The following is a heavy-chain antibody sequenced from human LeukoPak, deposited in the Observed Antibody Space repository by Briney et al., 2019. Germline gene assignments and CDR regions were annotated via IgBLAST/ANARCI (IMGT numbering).Heavy chain of an antibody. CDR3: AKGRLLPYYFDY. D-gene: IGHD3-22*01. V-gene: IGHV3-53*01. J-gene: IGHJ4*02. CDR1: GFTVSSNY. CDR2: VYSGGST. Sequence: PGGSLRLSCAASGFTVSSNYMSWVRQAPGKGLEWVSGVYSGGSTYYADSVKGRFTISRDNSKNTLYLQMNSLRAEDTAVYYCAKGRLLPYYFDYWGQGTLVTVSS.